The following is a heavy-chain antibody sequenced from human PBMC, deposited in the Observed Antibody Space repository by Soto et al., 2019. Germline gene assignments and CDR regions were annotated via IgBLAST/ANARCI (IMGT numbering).Heavy chain of an antibody. CDR2: ISAYNGNT. CDR1: GYSFTSNG. Sequence: ASVKGCCKDSGYSFTSNGISWVRQAPGQGLEWMGWISAYNGNTNYAQKLQGRVTMTTDTSTSTAYMELRSLRSDDTAVYYCARKWELLLGYFDYWGQGTLVPVSS. J-gene: IGHJ4*02. D-gene: IGHD1-26*01. V-gene: IGHV1-18*04. CDR3: ARKWELLLGYFDY.